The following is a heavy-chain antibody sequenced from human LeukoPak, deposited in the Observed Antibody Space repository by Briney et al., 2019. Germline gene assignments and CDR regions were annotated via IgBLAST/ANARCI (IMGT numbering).Heavy chain of an antibody. V-gene: IGHV4-39*07. CDR3: ARVSSGATTVDY. Sequence: SETLSLTCTVSGGSISSSYYYWGWIRQPPGKGLEWIGSIYYSGSTNYNPSLKSRVTISVDKSKNQFSLKLSSVTAADTAVYYCARVSSGATTVDYWGQGTLVTVSS. D-gene: IGHD1-26*01. CDR1: GGSISSSYYY. CDR2: IYYSGST. J-gene: IGHJ4*02.